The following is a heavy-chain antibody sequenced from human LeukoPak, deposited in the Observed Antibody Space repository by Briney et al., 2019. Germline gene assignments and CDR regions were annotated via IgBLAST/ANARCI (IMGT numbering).Heavy chain of an antibody. CDR1: GFTFDDYG. J-gene: IGHJ4*02. CDR3: ARVLSPTDSSGSYDY. Sequence: GGSLRLSCAASGFTFDDYGMSWVRQAPGKGLEWVSGINWNGGSTGYADSVKGRFTISRDNAKNSLYLQSNRLRAEDTALYSCARVLSPTDSSGSYDYWGQGPLVTVSS. CDR2: INWNGGST. D-gene: IGHD3-22*01. V-gene: IGHV3-20*04.